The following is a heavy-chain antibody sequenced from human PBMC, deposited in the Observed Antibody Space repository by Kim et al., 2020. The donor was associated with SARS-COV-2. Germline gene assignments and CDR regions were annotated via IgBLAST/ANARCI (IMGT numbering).Heavy chain of an antibody. Sequence: GGSLRLSCAASGFTFSSYSMSWVRQAPGKGLEWVSSIGGSGGDIHYADSVKGRFTISRDNAKNSLYLQMNSLRAEDTAVYYCARSPSRRDDYWGQGTLVTVSS. CDR3: ARSPSRRDDY. J-gene: IGHJ4*02. CDR1: GFTFSSYS. V-gene: IGHV3-21*01. CDR2: IGGSGGDI.